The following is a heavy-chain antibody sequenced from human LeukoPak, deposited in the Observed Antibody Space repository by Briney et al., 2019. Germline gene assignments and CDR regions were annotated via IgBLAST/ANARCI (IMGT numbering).Heavy chain of an antibody. J-gene: IGHJ4*02. CDR1: GSTFDDYA. CDR2: ISWNSGSI. Sequence: GGSLRLSCAASGSTFDDYAMHWVRQAPGKGLEWVSGISWNSGSIGYADSVKGRFTISRDNAKNSLYLQMNSLRAEDTALYYCAKDSGPRPELPNYWGQGTLVTVSS. CDR3: AKDSGPRPELPNY. D-gene: IGHD1-7*01. V-gene: IGHV3-9*01.